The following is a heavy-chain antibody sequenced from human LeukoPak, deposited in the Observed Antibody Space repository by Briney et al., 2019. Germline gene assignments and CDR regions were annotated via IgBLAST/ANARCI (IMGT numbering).Heavy chain of an antibody. V-gene: IGHV3-7*01. CDR2: IKQDGSEK. CDR3: ARALSPSRAPDY. D-gene: IGHD3-16*02. Sequence: PGGSLRLSCAVSGFSVSGYWMTWVRQAPGKGLEWVANIKQDGSEKNYVDSVKGRFTISRDNAKNSLYLQMNSLRAEDTAVYYCARALSPSRAPDYWGQGTLVTVSS. CDR1: GFSVSGYW. J-gene: IGHJ4*02.